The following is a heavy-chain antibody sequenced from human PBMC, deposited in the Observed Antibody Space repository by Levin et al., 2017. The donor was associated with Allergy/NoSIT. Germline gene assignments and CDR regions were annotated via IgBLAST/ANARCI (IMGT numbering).Heavy chain of an antibody. V-gene: IGHV3-23*01. Sequence: GGSLRLSCASSGFTFSSYAMSWVRQAPGKGLEWVSAFSGGGGSTYYAEFVEGRFSISRDNSKNTLYLQMNSLRAEDTALYYCAKDSGLLSYFDYWGQGTLVTVSS. CDR2: FSGGGGST. CDR1: GFTFSSYA. D-gene: IGHD3-10*01. J-gene: IGHJ4*02. CDR3: AKDSGLLSYFDY.